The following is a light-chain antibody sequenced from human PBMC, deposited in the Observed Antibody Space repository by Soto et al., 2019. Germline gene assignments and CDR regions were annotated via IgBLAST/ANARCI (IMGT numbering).Light chain of an antibody. CDR1: QSVSTN. CDR3: QQYGSSSIT. Sequence: VMTQSPATLSVSPGERAALSCRASQSVSTNLAWYQQKPGQPPRLLIYGASSRATGIPDRFSGSGSGTDFTLTISGLEPEDFAVYYCQQYGSSSITFGQGTRLEIK. J-gene: IGKJ5*01. V-gene: IGKV3-20*01. CDR2: GAS.